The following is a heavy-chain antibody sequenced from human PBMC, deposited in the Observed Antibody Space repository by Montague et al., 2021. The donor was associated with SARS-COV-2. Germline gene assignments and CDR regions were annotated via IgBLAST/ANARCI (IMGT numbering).Heavy chain of an antibody. J-gene: IGHJ3*02. CDR1: GGSLSSYY. Sequence: SETLSLTCAVYGGSLSSYYWSWIRQPPEKGLEWIGEINQSGTTNNNPSLKSRVIISVDTSKKQFSLKLSSVTAADTAVYYCARRGSSVCGVTVSAEFDIWGQGTMVIVSS. CDR3: ARRGSSVCGVTVSAEFDI. D-gene: IGHD3-3*01. V-gene: IGHV4-34*01. CDR2: INQSGTT.